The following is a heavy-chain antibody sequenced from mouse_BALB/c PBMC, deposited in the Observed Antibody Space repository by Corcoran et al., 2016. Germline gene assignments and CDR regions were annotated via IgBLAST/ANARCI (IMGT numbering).Heavy chain of an antibody. CDR2: INTYTGEL. CDR3: AREPRAMDY. J-gene: IGHJ4*01. V-gene: IGHV9-3-1*01. CDR1: GYTFTNYG. Sequence: QIQLVQSGAKLKKPGETVKISCKASGYTFTNYGMNWVKQAPGNGLQWMGWINTYTGELTYADDFKGRFAFSLENSTTTAYLQINNLKNEDTATYFCAREPRAMDYWGQGTSVTVST.